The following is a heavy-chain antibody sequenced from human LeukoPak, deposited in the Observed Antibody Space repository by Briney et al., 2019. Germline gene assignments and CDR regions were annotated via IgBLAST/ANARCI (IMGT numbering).Heavy chain of an antibody. CDR2: IYYSGST. V-gene: IGHV4-59*01. J-gene: IGHJ4*02. CDR1: GGSISSYY. CDR3: ARTVATIPPEPFDY. Sequence: SETLSLTCTVSGGSISSYYWSWVRQPPGKGLEWIGYIYYSGSTNYNPSLKSRVTISVDTSKNQFSLKLSSLTAADTAVYYCARTVATIPPEPFDYWGQGTLVTVSS. D-gene: IGHD5-24*01.